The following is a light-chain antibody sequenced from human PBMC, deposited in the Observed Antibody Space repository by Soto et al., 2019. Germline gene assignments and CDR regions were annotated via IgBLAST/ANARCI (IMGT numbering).Light chain of an antibody. J-gene: IGKJ1*01. Sequence: DIQMTQSPSTLSASVGDRVTITCRASQSISSWLAWYQQKPGKAPKLLIYDASSLESGVPSRIIGSGSGTEFSPTIRSLQPDDVTTYYCQQRGTFGQGTNVEIE. CDR3: QQRGT. CDR2: DAS. V-gene: IGKV1-5*01. CDR1: QSISSW.